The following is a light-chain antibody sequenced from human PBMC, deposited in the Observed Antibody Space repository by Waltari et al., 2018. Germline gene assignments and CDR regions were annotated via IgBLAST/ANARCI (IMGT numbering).Light chain of an antibody. CDR1: SLNSYY. V-gene: IGLV3-19*01. J-gene: IGLJ3*02. CDR3: SSRDIRGIQLL. CDR2: GKN. Sequence: SSELTQDPAVSVALGQTVRITCQGDSLNSYYASWYQQRAGQAPLLVIYGKNKRPSGIADRFSGSSLGDTSSLTITAARAEDEADYYCSSRDIRGIQLLFGGGTKLTVL.